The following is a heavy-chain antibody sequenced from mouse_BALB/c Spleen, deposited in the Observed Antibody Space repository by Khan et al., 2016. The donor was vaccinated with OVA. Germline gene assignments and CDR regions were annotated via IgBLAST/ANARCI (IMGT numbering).Heavy chain of an antibody. CDR1: GYTFTKYG. J-gene: IGHJ1*01. CDR3: AGGCYWYFDV. CDR2: RNTYTGEP. Sequence: QIQMVQSGPELKKPGETVKISCKATGYTFTKYGMNWVKQAPGKGLKWMGWRNTYTGEPTYVDDFKGRFAFSLETSASTAYLQINNLKNEDTATYFGAGGCYWYFDVWGAGTTVTVSS. V-gene: IGHV9-3-1*01.